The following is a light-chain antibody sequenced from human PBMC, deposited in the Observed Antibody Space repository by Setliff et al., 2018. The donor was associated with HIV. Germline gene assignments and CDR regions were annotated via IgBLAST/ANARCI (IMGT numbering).Light chain of an antibody. CDR3: TSYTSRFTDV. CDR2: DVS. J-gene: IGLJ1*01. V-gene: IGLV2-14*01. Sequence: QSVLTQPASVSGSPGQSITISCTGASSDVGGYNYVSWYQQHPGKAPKLMIFDVSRRPSGVSNRLSGSKSGNTASLTISGLQAEDEADYYCTSYTSRFTDVFGSGTKVTVL. CDR1: SSDVGGYNY.